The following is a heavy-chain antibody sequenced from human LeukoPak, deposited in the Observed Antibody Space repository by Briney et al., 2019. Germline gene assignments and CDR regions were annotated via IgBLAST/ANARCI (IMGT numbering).Heavy chain of an antibody. D-gene: IGHD6-19*01. Sequence: GGSLRLSSAASGFTFSQYWMLWVRQAPGKGLESVSRINTDGTVTTYADSVKGRFTVSRDNADSTMFLQMNSVRDEDTAVYYCATKQWLAPPPDSWGQGTPVTVSS. CDR2: INTDGTVT. V-gene: IGHV3-74*01. CDR3: ATKQWLAPPPDS. CDR1: GFTFSQYW. J-gene: IGHJ4*02.